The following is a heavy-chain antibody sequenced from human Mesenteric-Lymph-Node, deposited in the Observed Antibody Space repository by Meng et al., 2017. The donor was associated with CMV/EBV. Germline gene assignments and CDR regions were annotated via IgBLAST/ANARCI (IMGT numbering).Heavy chain of an antibody. CDR2: INHSGST. CDR3: ARVSYCGGDCYYPEAFDI. Sequence: SETLSLTCAVYGGSFSGYYWSWIRQPPGKGLEWIGEINHSGSTNYNPSLKSRVTISVDTSKNQFSLKLSSVTAADTAVYYCARVSYCGGDCYYPEAFDIWGQGTVVTVSS. D-gene: IGHD2-21*01. J-gene: IGHJ3*02. CDR1: GGSFSGYY. V-gene: IGHV4-34*01.